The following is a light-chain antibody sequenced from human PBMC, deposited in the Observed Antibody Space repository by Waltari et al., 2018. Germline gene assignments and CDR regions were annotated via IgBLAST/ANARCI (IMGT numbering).Light chain of an antibody. CDR2: EGN. J-gene: IGLJ2*01. CDR1: NSNVGSYNH. CDR3: CSNVGSSVF. Sequence: QSALTQPASVSGSPGQSITISYTGFNSNVGSYNHVSWYQKHPGKAPKLLIYEGNRRPAGVSYLFSGSKSDNTASLTLSGLQAEDEADYYCCSNVGSSVFFGGGTKLTVL. V-gene: IGLV2-23*03.